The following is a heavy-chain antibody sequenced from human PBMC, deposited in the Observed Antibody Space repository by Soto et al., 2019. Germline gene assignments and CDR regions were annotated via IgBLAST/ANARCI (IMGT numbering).Heavy chain of an antibody. CDR1: GGSISSYY. CDR2: IYYSGST. J-gene: IGHJ3*02. CDR3: ARVWGGALDI. D-gene: IGHD3-10*01. V-gene: IGHV4-59*01. Sequence: SETLSLTCTVSGGSISSYYWSWIRQPPGKGKEWIGYIYYSGSTNYNPSLTSRVTISVETSKNQFSLKRSSVTAADTAVYYCARVWGGALDIWGQGTMGTGSS.